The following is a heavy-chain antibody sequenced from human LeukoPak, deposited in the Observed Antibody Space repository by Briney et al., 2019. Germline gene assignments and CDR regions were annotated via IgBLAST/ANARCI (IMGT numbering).Heavy chain of an antibody. J-gene: IGHJ5*02. V-gene: IGHV1-18*01. CDR1: GYTSTSYD. CDR2: ISTYNGNT. Sequence: GASVKVSCKASGYTSTSYDISWVRQAPGQGLGWMGWISTYNGNTNYAQKLQGRVTMTTDTITTTAYMELRSLRSDDTAVYYCARDHSGDWFDPWGQGTLVTVSS. D-gene: IGHD1-26*01. CDR3: ARDHSGDWFDP.